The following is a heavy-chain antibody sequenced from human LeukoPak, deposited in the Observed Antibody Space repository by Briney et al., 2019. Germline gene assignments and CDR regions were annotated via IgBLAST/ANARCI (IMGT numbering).Heavy chain of an antibody. CDR3: ARDLTYYYDSSGYYYWNY. Sequence: SVKVSCKASGGTFSSYAISWVRQAPGQGLEWMGRIIPILGIANYAQKFQGRVTITADESTSTAYMELRSLRSDDTAVYYCARDLTYYYDSSGYYYWNYWGQGTLVTVSS. J-gene: IGHJ4*02. V-gene: IGHV1-69*04. CDR1: GGTFSSYA. D-gene: IGHD3-22*01. CDR2: IIPILGIA.